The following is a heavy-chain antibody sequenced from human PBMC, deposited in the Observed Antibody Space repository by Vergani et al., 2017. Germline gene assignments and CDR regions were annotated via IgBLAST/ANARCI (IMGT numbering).Heavy chain of an antibody. Sequence: QVQLQESGPGLVKPSQTLSLTCAVSGGSISSGGYYWSWIRQHPGKGLEWIGYIYYTGSTYYNPSLKSRVTISVDTSKNQFALKRSAVTAADTGVYYCARAPVGSTMFRVVSIRFAFDIWGQGTMVTVSS. CDR3: ARAPVGSTMFRVVSIRFAFDI. V-gene: IGHV4-31*11. CDR2: IYYTGST. D-gene: IGHD3-3*01. J-gene: IGHJ3*02. CDR1: GGSISSGGYY.